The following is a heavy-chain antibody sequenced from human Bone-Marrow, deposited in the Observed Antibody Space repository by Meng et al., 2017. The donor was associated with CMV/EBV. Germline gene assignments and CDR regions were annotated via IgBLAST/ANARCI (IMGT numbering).Heavy chain of an antibody. D-gene: IGHD1-7*01. CDR3: AKDVAGTKNWFDP. CDR1: GFNFRSDG. V-gene: IGHV3-30*18. Sequence: ASGFNFRSDGKHWVRQDPGKGLEWVAVISYDGSNKYYADSVKGRITISRDNSKNTLYLQMNSLRAEDTAVYYCAKDVAGTKNWFDPWGQGTLVTVSS. CDR2: ISYDGSNK. J-gene: IGHJ5*02.